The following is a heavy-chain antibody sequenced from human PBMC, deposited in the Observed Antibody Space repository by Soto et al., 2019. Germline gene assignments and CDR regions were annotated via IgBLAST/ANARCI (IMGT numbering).Heavy chain of an antibody. V-gene: IGHV3-23*01. CDR2: IRATGGQT. J-gene: IGHJ4*02. D-gene: IGHD2-21*01. Sequence: EVQLLESGGGMVQPGGSLRLSCAASGFTFRNFVMSWVRQAPGKGLEWVSAIRATGGQTFYADSVKGRFTISRDNSKNMLYLQINSLIDEDTALYFCAQDRGWGVVSPSHDYWGQGTLVTVSS. CDR1: GFTFRNFV. CDR3: AQDRGWGVVSPSHDY.